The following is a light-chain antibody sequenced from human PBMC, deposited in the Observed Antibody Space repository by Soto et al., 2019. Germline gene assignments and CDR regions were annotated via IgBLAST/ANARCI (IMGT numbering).Light chain of an antibody. CDR1: QSVLYSSHNKNY. J-gene: IGKJ2*01. V-gene: IGKV4-1*01. CDR3: HQYDTPPYT. CDR2: WAS. Sequence: DIVMTQSPDSLAVSLGERATINCKSSQSVLYSSHNKNYLAWYQQKPGKHPKLLIYWASLRESGVPDRFSGSRSVTDYTLTISGLQAEDVEVYDCHQYDTPPYTFGQGTKLEIK.